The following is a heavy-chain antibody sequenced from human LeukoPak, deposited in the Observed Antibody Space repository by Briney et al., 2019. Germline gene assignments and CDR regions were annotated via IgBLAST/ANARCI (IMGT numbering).Heavy chain of an antibody. D-gene: IGHD3-16*02. Sequence: PGGSLRLSCAASGFTFSSYWMSWVRQAPGKGLEWVANIKQDGSEKYYVDSVKGRFTISRDNAKNSLYLQMNSLRAEDTAVYYCARDHYDYVWGSYRSLYYFDYWGQGTLVTVSS. V-gene: IGHV3-7*01. CDR2: IKQDGSEK. CDR1: GFTFSSYW. CDR3: ARDHYDYVWGSYRSLYYFDY. J-gene: IGHJ4*02.